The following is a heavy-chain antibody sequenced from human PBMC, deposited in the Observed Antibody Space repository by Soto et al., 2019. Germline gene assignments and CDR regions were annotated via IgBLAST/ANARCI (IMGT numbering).Heavy chain of an antibody. D-gene: IGHD6-13*01. CDR2: TYYRSKWYN. CDR1: GDSVSSNSAA. V-gene: IGHV6-1*01. CDR3: ARDQKPQLVRNYYYYGMDV. Sequence: SQTLSLTCAISGDSVSSNSAAWNWIRQSPSRGLEWLGRTYYRSKWYNDYAVSVKSRITINPDTSKNQFSLLLHSVTPEDTAVYSCARDQKPQLVRNYYYYGMDVWGQGTTVTVSS. J-gene: IGHJ6*02.